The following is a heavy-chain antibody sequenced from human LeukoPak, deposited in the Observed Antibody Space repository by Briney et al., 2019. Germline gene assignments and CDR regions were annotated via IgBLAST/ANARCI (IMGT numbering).Heavy chain of an antibody. D-gene: IGHD2-2*01. CDR2: INPNSGGT. CDR1: GYTFTGYD. V-gene: IGHV1-2*02. Sequence: ASVKLSCTASGYTFTGYDMNWVRQAPGQGLEWMGWINPNSGGTNYAHSVEGRVTITRDTSNSTAYMELSRLRADDTAVYYCAREGGRNRYCSSTSCYLWFDPWGRGTLVTVSS. J-gene: IGHJ5*02. CDR3: AREGGRNRYCSSTSCYLWFDP.